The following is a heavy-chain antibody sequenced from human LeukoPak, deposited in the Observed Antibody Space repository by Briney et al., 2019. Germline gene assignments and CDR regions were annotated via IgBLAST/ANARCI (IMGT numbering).Heavy chain of an antibody. CDR2: IASDGSST. Sequence: PGGSLRLSCAASGFTFSSYWMNWVRQAPGKGLVWVSRIASDGSSTTYADSVKGRFTISRDNSKNTLYLQMNSLRAEDTAVYYCAKMTTVVTPGGFYWGQGTLVTVSS. J-gene: IGHJ4*02. CDR3: AKMTTVVTPGGFY. CDR1: GFTFSSYW. D-gene: IGHD4-23*01. V-gene: IGHV3-74*01.